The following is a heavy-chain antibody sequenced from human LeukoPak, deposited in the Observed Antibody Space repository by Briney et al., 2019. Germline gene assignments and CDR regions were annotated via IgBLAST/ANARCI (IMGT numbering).Heavy chain of an antibody. J-gene: IGHJ4*02. D-gene: IGHD5-24*01. CDR3: ARHGVRRDGYNLLTRASYYFDY. CDR2: INHSGST. V-gene: IGHV4-34*01. CDR1: GGSFSGHY. Sequence: SETLSLTCAVYGGSFSGHYWSWIRQPPGKGLEWIGEINHSGSTNYNPSLKSRVTISVDTSKNQFSLKLSSVTAADTAVYYCARHGVRRDGYNLLTRASYYFDYWGQGTLVTVSS.